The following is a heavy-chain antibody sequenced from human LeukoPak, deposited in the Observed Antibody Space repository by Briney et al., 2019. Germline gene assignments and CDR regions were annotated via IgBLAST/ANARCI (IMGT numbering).Heavy chain of an antibody. Sequence: PGGSLRLSCAASGFTFSSYAMSWVRQAPGKGLEWVSAISGSGGSTYYADSVKGRFTISRDNSKNTLYLQMNSLRAEDTAVYYCAKGLAGTRCYYYGMDVWGQGTTVTVSS. CDR1: GFTFSSYA. CDR2: ISGSGGST. D-gene: IGHD1-7*01. CDR3: AKGLAGTRCYYYGMDV. V-gene: IGHV3-23*01. J-gene: IGHJ6*02.